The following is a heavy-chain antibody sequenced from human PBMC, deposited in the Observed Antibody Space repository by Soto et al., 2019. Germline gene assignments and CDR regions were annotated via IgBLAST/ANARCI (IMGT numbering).Heavy chain of an antibody. Sequence: SETLSLTCTASGASISSYYWIWIRQPAGKGLEWIGRVFISGSTNYNPSLESRVTMSVDTSKNQFSLRLSSVTAADTAVYYCATALLDFGDYYFHYWGRGAMVTV. CDR3: ATALLDFGDYYFHY. V-gene: IGHV4-4*07. D-gene: IGHD4-17*01. CDR1: GASISSYY. CDR2: VFISGST. J-gene: IGHJ4*02.